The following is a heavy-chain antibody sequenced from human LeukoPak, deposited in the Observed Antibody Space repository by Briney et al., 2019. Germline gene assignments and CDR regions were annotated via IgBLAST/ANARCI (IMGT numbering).Heavy chain of an antibody. CDR3: AREGRYCSSTSCYWTFDY. V-gene: IGHV4-61*02. CDR1: GGSISSGSYY. Sequence: TLSLTCTVSGGSISSGSYYWSWIRQHAGGGLEWIGRIYTSGSTNYNPSLKSRVTISVDTSKNQFSLKLSSVTAADTAVYYCAREGRYCSSTSCYWTFDYWGQGTLVTVSS. CDR2: IYTSGST. D-gene: IGHD2-2*01. J-gene: IGHJ4*02.